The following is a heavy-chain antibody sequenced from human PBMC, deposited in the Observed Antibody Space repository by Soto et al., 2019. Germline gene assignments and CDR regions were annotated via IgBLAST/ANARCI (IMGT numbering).Heavy chain of an antibody. Sequence: ASVKVSCKASGYTFTSYDINWVRQAPGQGLEWVGWISADSGETTYAQNFHGRVTMTTDASTTTAYMELRSLRSDDTAVYYCARGISSTWAKGWLDPWGQGTLVTVSS. CDR3: ARGISSTWAKGWLDP. D-gene: IGHD6-13*01. CDR2: ISADSGET. CDR1: GYTFTSYD. V-gene: IGHV1-18*01. J-gene: IGHJ5*02.